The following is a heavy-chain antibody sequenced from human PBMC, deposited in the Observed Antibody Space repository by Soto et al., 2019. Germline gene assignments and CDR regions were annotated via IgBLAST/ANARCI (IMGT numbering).Heavy chain of an antibody. J-gene: IGHJ6*02. D-gene: IGHD1-7*01. Sequence: ASVKVSCKASGGTFSSYASSWVRQAPGQGLEWMGGIIPIFGTANYAQKFQGRVTITADKSTSTAYMELSSLRSEDTAVYYCARGTRYNWNYGYYYYYGMDVWGQGTTVTVSS. CDR3: ARGTRYNWNYGYYYYYGMDV. V-gene: IGHV1-69*06. CDR1: GGTFSSYA. CDR2: IIPIFGTA.